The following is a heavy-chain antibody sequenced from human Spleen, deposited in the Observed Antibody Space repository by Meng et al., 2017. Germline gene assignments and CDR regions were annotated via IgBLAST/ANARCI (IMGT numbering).Heavy chain of an antibody. V-gene: IGHV3-9*01. J-gene: IGHJ4*02. Sequence: GGSLRLSCAASGFTFSSSFFTWVRQAPGKGLEWVSGISWNSGSIGYADSVKGRFTISRDNAKNSLYLQMNSLRAEDTALYYCAKDTSYDSSGYYSFDYWGQGTLVTVSS. CDR1: GFTFSSSF. CDR3: AKDTSYDSSGYYSFDY. CDR2: ISWNSGSI. D-gene: IGHD3-22*01.